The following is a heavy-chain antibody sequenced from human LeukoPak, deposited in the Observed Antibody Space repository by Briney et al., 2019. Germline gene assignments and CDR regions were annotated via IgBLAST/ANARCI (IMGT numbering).Heavy chain of an antibody. CDR3: ARARPDIVVVPATNRFDY. Sequence: SETLSLTCTVSGGSISSGGYYWSWIRQHPGKGLEWIGYIYYSGSAYYNPSLKSRVTISVDTSKNQFSLKLSSVTAADTAVYYCARARPDIVVVPATNRFDYWGQGTLVTVSS. CDR1: GGSISSGGYY. D-gene: IGHD2-2*01. V-gene: IGHV4-31*03. J-gene: IGHJ4*02. CDR2: IYYSGSA.